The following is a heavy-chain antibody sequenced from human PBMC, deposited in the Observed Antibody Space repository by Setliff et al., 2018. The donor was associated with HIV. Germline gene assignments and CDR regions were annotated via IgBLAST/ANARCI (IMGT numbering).Heavy chain of an antibody. CDR3: ARAGRGAMAATRFDF. Sequence: SETLSLTCTVSGGSISTNSYYWGWIRQSPGKGLEWVGNVHNSGGTNYNPSLKSRVSISVDTSKDQFSLNVNSVTAPDTAIYYCARAGRGAMAATRFDFWGQGMLVTVSS. CDR2: VHNSGGT. V-gene: IGHV4-39*01. CDR1: GGSISTNSYY. J-gene: IGHJ4*02. D-gene: IGHD6-19*01.